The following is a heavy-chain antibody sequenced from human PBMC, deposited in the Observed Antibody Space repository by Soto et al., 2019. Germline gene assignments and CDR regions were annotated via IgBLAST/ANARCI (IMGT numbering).Heavy chain of an antibody. Sequence: ASVKVSCKASGFTFTSSAVQWVRQARGQRLEWIGWIVVGSGNTNYAQKFQERVTITRDMSTSTAYMELSSLRSEDTAVYYCAADPAYYDSSGNYIGYYYYGMDVWGQGTTVTVS. J-gene: IGHJ6*02. D-gene: IGHD3-22*01. CDR2: IVVGSGNT. CDR1: GFTFTSSA. CDR3: AADPAYYDSSGNYIGYYYYGMDV. V-gene: IGHV1-58*01.